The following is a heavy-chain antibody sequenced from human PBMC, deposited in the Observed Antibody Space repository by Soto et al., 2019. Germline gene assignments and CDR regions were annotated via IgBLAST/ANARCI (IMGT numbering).Heavy chain of an antibody. D-gene: IGHD2-21*01. CDR3: ARDLGVMAYYYYGMDV. Sequence: SETLSLTCTVSGGSISSYYWSWIRQSPGKGLEWIGYIYYNGSTNYNPSLKSRLTISVDTSKNQFSLKLSSVTAADTAVYYCARDLGVMAYYYYGMDVWGQGTTVTVSS. J-gene: IGHJ6*02. CDR1: GGSISSYY. CDR2: IYYNGST. V-gene: IGHV4-59*01.